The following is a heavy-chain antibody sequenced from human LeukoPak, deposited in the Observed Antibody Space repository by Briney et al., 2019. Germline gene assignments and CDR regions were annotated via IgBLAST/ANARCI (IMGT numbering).Heavy chain of an antibody. CDR1: GYGFTSYW. D-gene: IGHD2-15*01. Sequence: PGESLKISCKGSGYGFTSYWIGWVRQMPGKGLEWMGIIYPGDSDTRYSPSFKGQVTISADKSISTAYLQWSSLKASDTAMYYCARIGYCSGGDCYTFDHWGQGTLVTVSS. J-gene: IGHJ4*02. CDR2: IYPGDSDT. CDR3: ARIGYCSGGDCYTFDH. V-gene: IGHV5-51*01.